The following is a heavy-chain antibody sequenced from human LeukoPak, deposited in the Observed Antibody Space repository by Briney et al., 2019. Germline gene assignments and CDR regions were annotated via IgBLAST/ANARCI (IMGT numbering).Heavy chain of an antibody. CDR3: ARGLRSGSSWPHFDY. CDR1: GYTFTSYA. CDR2: INAGNGNT. D-gene: IGHD6-13*01. Sequence: ASVKVSCKASGYTFTSYAMHWVRQAPGQRLEWMGWINAGNGNTKYSQKFQGRVTITRDISASTAYMELSSLRSEDTAVYYCARGLRSGSSWPHFDYWGQGTLVTVSS. V-gene: IGHV1-3*01. J-gene: IGHJ4*02.